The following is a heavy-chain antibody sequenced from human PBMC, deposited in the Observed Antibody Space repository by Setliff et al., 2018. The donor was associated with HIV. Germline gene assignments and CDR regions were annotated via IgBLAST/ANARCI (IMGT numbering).Heavy chain of an antibody. D-gene: IGHD3-22*01. J-gene: IGHJ4*02. CDR1: GGSINSFY. CDR2: IFASGNT. Sequence: SETLSLTCTVSGGSINSFYWNWVRQPAGRGLEWIGRIFASGNTNYNPSLKSRVTMSVDTSKNQFSLNLNSVTAADTAVYYCAGDRTEFVDGGYYPYYFDSWGQGTLVTVSS. V-gene: IGHV4-4*07. CDR3: AGDRTEFVDGGYYPYYFDS.